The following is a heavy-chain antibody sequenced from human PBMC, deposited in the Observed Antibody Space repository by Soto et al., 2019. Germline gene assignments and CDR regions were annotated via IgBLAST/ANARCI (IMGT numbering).Heavy chain of an antibody. D-gene: IGHD1-1*01. CDR3: ARAGTLQLSYGMDV. CDR1: GGSIISYY. CDR2: INHSGST. V-gene: IGHV4-34*01. J-gene: IGHJ6*02. Sequence: SETLSLTCTVSGGSIISYYCIFIRHPPGKGLEWIVEINHSGSTNYNPSLKSRVTISVDTSKNQFSLKLSSVTAADTAVYYCARAGTLQLSYGMDVWGQGTTVTVSS.